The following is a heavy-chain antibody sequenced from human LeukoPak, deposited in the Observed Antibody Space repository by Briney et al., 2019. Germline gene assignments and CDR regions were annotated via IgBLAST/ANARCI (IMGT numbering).Heavy chain of an antibody. CDR3: ARDFAYYYDSSGFEGDAFDI. D-gene: IGHD3-22*01. CDR2: ISSSSYI. CDR1: GFTFSSYS. Sequence: GGSLRLSXAASGFTFSSYSMNWVRQAPGKGLEWVSSISSSSYIYYADSVKGRFTISRDNAKNSLYLQMNSLRAEDTAVYYCARDFAYYYDSSGFEGDAFDIWGQGTMVTVSS. J-gene: IGHJ3*02. V-gene: IGHV3-21*01.